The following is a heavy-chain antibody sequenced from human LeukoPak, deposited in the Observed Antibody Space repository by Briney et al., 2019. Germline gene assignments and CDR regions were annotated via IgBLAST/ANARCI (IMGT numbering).Heavy chain of an antibody. Sequence: GGSLRLFCAASGFTFSSYAMSWVRQAPGKGLEWVSAISGSGGSTYYADSVKGRFTISRDNSKNTLYLQMNSLRAEDTAVYYCAKDRRSTTGGNWFDPWGQGTLVTVSS. D-gene: IGHD1-26*01. J-gene: IGHJ5*02. CDR1: GFTFSSYA. CDR2: ISGSGGST. CDR3: AKDRRSTTGGNWFDP. V-gene: IGHV3-23*01.